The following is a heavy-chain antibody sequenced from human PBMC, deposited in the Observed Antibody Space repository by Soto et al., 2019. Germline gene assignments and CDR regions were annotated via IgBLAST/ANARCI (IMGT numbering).Heavy chain of an antibody. Sequence: QVQLQESGPGLVKPSETLSLTCTVSGGSINSYYWSWIRQPPGKGLEWIGYIYYTGSTNYNPSLKSRVTISGATAQNQFSPQLSSVTAAVTAVYYCAGHGNLPPGYYYYGLDVWGQGTTVSVSS. CDR2: IYYTGST. D-gene: IGHD1-1*01. J-gene: IGHJ6*02. CDR3: AGHGNLPPGYYYYGLDV. CDR1: GGSINSYY. V-gene: IGHV4-59*08.